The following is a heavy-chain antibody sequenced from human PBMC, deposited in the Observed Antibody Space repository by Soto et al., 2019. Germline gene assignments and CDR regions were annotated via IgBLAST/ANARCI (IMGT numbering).Heavy chain of an antibody. D-gene: IGHD3-16*01. V-gene: IGHV4-59*01. CDR3: AIDRQDALLRITNPFKSSSNYYYYYGMDV. J-gene: IGHJ6*02. CDR1: GGSISSYY. Sequence: SETLSLTCTVSGGSISSYYWSWIRQSPGKGLEWIGYIYYSGTTNYNPPLKSRVTILIDTSKNQFSLNLNSVTAADTAVYYCAIDRQDALLRITNPFKSSSNYYYYYGMDVWGQGTTVTVSS. CDR2: IYYSGTT.